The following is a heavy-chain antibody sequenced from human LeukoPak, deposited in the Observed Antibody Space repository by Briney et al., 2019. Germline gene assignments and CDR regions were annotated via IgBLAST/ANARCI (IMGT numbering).Heavy chain of an antibody. J-gene: IGHJ3*02. D-gene: IGHD1-26*01. CDR3: ASGRAYSGSYSGAFDI. Sequence: GGSLRLSCAASGFPFSNYAMSWVRQAPGKGLEWVSAISGSGGSTYYADSVKGRFTISRDNAKNSLYLQMNSLRAEDTAVYYCASGRAYSGSYSGAFDIWGQGTMVTVSS. V-gene: IGHV3-23*01. CDR1: GFPFSNYA. CDR2: ISGSGGST.